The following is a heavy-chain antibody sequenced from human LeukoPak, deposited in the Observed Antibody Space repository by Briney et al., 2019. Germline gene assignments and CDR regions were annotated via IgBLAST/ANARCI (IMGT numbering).Heavy chain of an antibody. V-gene: IGHV6-1*01. CDR2: TYYRTKWYN. Sequence: SHTLSLPCAISGDSVSSINAAWNWIRPSPSRGLEWRGRTYYRTKWYNHYAVFVKSRITINPDTSRNQFSLQLNSVTPDDTAVYYCVRSGYGGYLDYWGQGTLVTVSS. CDR1: GDSVSSINAA. D-gene: IGHD5-12*01. J-gene: IGHJ4*02. CDR3: VRSGYGGYLDY.